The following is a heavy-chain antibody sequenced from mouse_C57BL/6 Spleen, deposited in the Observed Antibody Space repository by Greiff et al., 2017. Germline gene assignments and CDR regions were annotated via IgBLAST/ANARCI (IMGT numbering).Heavy chain of an antibody. D-gene: IGHD5-1-1*01. CDR2: ISSGGDYI. CDR1: GFTFSSYA. J-gene: IGHJ2*01. V-gene: IGHV5-9-1*02. Sequence: DVHLVESGEGLVKPGGSLKLSCAASGFTFSSYAMSWVRQTPEKRLEWVAYISSGGDYIYYADTVKGRFTISRDNARNTLYLQMSSLKSEETAMYYCTREIPLRGDYFDYWGQGTTLTVSS. CDR3: TREIPLRGDYFDY.